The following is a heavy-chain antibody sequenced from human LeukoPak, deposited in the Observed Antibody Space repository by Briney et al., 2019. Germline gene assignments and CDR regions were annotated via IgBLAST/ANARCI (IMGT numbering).Heavy chain of an antibody. V-gene: IGHV1-69*06. CDR2: IIPIFGTA. D-gene: IGHD3-9*01. CDR1: GGTFSSYA. J-gene: IGHJ4*02. Sequence: SVKVSCKASGGTFSSYAISWVRQAPGQGLEWMGGIIPIFGTANYAQKFQGRVTITADKSTSTACMELSSLGSEDTAVYYCARLRHYDTLTGWGDLPYYFDYWGQGTLVTVSS. CDR3: ARLRHYDTLTGWGDLPYYFDY.